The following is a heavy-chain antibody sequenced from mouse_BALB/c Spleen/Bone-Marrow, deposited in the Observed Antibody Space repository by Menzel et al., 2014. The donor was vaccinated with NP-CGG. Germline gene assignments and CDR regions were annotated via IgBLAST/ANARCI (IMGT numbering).Heavy chain of an antibody. CDR2: INPGSGGT. Sequence: VQLQQSGAELVRPGTSVKVSCKASGYAFTNYLIEWVKQRPGQGLEWIGVINPGSGGTNYNEKFKGKATLTADKSSSTAYMQLSSLTSDDSAVYFCARRDDAMDYWGQRTSVTVSS. CDR1: GYAFTNYL. D-gene: IGHD3-3*01. J-gene: IGHJ4*01. CDR3: ARRDDAMDY. V-gene: IGHV1-54*03.